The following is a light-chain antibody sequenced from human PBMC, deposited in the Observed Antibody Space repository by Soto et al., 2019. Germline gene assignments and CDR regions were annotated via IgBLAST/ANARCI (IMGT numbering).Light chain of an antibody. CDR3: KQYNNWRRT. Sequence: EILMTQSPATLSVSPGERATLSCRASQSVSSNLAWYQQKPGQAPRLLIYGASTRATGIPARFSGSGSGTEFTLTISSLQSEDFAAYYCKQYNNWRRTFGQGTKVDIK. CDR1: QSVSSN. V-gene: IGKV3-15*01. CDR2: GAS. J-gene: IGKJ1*01.